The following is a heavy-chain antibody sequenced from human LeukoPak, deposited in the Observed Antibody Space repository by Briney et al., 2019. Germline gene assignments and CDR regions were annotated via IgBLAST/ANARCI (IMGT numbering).Heavy chain of an antibody. CDR3: ARGLYDYVWGSYRENYYFDY. V-gene: IGHV4-59*01. D-gene: IGHD3-16*02. Sequence: PSETLSLTCTVSGGSISSYYWSWIRQPPGKGLEWIGYIYYSGSTNYNPSLKSRVTISVETSKNQFSLKLSSVTAADTAVYYCARGLYDYVWGSYRENYYFDYWGQGTLVTVSS. CDR1: GGSISSYY. CDR2: IYYSGST. J-gene: IGHJ4*02.